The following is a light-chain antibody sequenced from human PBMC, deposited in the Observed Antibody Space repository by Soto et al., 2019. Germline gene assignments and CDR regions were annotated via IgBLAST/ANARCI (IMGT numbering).Light chain of an antibody. CDR1: SSDIGAYNY. Sequence: QSALTQPASVSGSPGQSITISCTGTSSDIGAYNYVSWYQQHPGKAPKLIIYEVTNRPSGVSDRFSGSKSGNTASLTISGLQAEDEADYYCSSYVTSETRVFGTGTKLTVL. CDR2: EVT. V-gene: IGLV2-14*01. J-gene: IGLJ1*01. CDR3: SSYVTSETRV.